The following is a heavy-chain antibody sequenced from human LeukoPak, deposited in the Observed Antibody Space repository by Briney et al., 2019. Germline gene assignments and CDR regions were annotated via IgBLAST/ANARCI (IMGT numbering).Heavy chain of an antibody. J-gene: IGHJ3*02. CDR2: ISSSSNNI. D-gene: IGHD3-10*01. CDR3: AREGGEFDAFDI. Sequence: GGSLRLSCAASGFTFSDYYMTWIRQAPGRGLGWVSYISSSSNNIHYANSVRGRFTISRDNAKNSVYLQMNSLRAEDTAIYYCAREGGEFDAFDIWGQGTMVTVSS. V-gene: IGHV3-11*01. CDR1: GFTFSDYY.